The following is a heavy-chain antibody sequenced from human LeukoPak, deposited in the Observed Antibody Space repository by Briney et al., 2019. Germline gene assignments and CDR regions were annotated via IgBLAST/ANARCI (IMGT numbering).Heavy chain of an antibody. D-gene: IGHD3-16*01. V-gene: IGHV3-33*01. CDR1: GFTFSSFG. J-gene: IGHJ6*02. CDR2: IWSDGNNK. Sequence: SGGSLRLSCAASGFTFSSFGMHWVRQAPGKGLEWVAVIWSDGNNKYYADSVKGRFTISRGNSKNTLYLQMNSLRAEDTAVYYCARDMTYYYGMDVWGQGTTVTVSS. CDR3: ARDMTYYYGMDV.